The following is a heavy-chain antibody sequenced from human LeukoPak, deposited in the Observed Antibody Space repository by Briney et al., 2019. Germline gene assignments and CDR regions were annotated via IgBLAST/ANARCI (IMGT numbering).Heavy chain of an antibody. CDR1: GGSINSYY. J-gene: IGHJ5*02. D-gene: IGHD6-19*01. Sequence: SETLSLTCTVSGGSINSYYWSWIRQPPGKGLEWIGYIYYIGSANYNPSLRGRATISVDTSNNQFYLKLSSVTAADTAVYYCARRGYSSGSNWFDPWGQGTLVTVSS. CDR2: IYYIGSA. CDR3: ARRGYSSGSNWFDP. V-gene: IGHV4-59*08.